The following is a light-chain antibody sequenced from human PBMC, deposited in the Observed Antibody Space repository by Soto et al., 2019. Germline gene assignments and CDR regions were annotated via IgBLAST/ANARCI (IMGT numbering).Light chain of an antibody. Sequence: IVLTQSPGTLSLSPWERATLSCRASQSVSSNLAWYQQKPGQAPRLLIYGASSRATGIPDRFSGSGSGTDFTLTISSLQPEDFATYYCQQSYSTPITFGQGTRLEIK. CDR2: GAS. CDR3: QQSYSTPIT. J-gene: IGKJ5*01. CDR1: QSVSSN. V-gene: IGKV3-20*01.